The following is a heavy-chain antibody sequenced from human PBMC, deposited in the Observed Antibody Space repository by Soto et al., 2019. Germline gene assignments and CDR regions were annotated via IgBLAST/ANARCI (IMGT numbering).Heavy chain of an antibody. V-gene: IGHV3-15*07. CDR2: IKSKTNGGTT. J-gene: IGHJ4*02. CDR1: GITFSNAW. Sequence: GGTLRLSCAASGITFSNAWTNWVRQAPGKGLEWVGRIKSKTNGGTTDYAAPVKGRFTISRDDSKNTVYLQMNSLRAADTALYFCAKDHFGCRGGPCYSGIFDSWGQGTPVTVSS. D-gene: IGHD2-15*01. CDR3: AKDHFGCRGGPCYSGIFDS.